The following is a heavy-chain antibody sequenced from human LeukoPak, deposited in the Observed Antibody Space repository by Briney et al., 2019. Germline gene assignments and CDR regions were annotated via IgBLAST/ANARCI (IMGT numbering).Heavy chain of an antibody. D-gene: IGHD3-3*01. Sequence: GRSLRLSCAASGFTFDDYAMHWVRQAPGKGLEWVSGISWNSGSIGYADSVKGRFTTSRDNAKNSLYLQMNSLRAEDMALYYCAKDATIFGVADPYYFDYWGQGTLVTVSS. CDR2: ISWNSGSI. CDR3: AKDATIFGVADPYYFDY. CDR1: GFTFDDYA. J-gene: IGHJ4*02. V-gene: IGHV3-9*03.